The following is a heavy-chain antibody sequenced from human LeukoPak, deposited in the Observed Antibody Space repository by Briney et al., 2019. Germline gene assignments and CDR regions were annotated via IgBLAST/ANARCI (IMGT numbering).Heavy chain of an antibody. CDR2: IIPIFGTA. CDR1: GHTFTNYT. Sequence: ASVKVSCKASGHTFTNYTLNWVRQAPGQGLEWMGGIIPIFGTANYAQKFQGRVTITADESTSTAYMQLSSLRSEDTAVYYCARGVYGGNSHYYYGMDVWGQGTTVTVSS. CDR3: ARGVYGGNSHYYYGMDV. J-gene: IGHJ6*02. V-gene: IGHV1-69*13. D-gene: IGHD4-23*01.